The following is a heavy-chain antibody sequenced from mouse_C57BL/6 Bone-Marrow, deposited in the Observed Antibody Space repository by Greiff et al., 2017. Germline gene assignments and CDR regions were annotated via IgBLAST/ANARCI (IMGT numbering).Heavy chain of an antibody. CDR2: INPYNGGT. Sequence: VQLQQSGPVLVKPGASVKMSCKASGYTFTDYYMNWVKQSHGKSLEWIGVINPYNGGTSYNQKFKGKATLTVDKSSSTAYMELNSLTSEDSAVYYCARRYSNSTDYWGQGTSVTVSS. D-gene: IGHD2-5*01. CDR3: ARRYSNSTDY. CDR1: GYTFTDYY. J-gene: IGHJ4*01. V-gene: IGHV1-19*01.